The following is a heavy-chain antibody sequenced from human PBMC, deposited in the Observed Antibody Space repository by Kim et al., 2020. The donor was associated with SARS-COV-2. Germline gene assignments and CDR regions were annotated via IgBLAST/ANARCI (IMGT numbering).Heavy chain of an antibody. CDR2: ISYDGSNK. CDR1: GFTFSSYG. CDR3: AKPNTYDFWSGFGLDY. V-gene: IGHV3-30*18. J-gene: IGHJ4*01. Sequence: GGSLRLSCAASGFTFSSYGMHWVRQAPGKGLEWVAVISYDGSNKYYADSVKGRFTISRDNSKNTLYLQMNSLRAEDTAVYYCAKPNTYDFWSGFGLDYWG. D-gene: IGHD3-3*01.